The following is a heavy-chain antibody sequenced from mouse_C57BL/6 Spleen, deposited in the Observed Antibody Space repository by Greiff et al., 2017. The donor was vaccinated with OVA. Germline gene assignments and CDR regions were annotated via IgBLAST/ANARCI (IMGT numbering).Heavy chain of an antibody. CDR2: INPSTGGT. D-gene: IGHD1-1*01. CDR1: GYSFTGYY. J-gene: IGHJ1*03. Sequence: EVQLVESGPELVKPGASVKISCKASGYSFTGYYMNWVKQSPEKSLEWIGEINPSTGGTTYNQKFKAKATLTVDKSSSTAYMQLKSLTSEDSAVYYCARAAYYGSSHWYFDVWGTGTTVTVSS. V-gene: IGHV1-42*01. CDR3: ARAAYYGSSHWYFDV.